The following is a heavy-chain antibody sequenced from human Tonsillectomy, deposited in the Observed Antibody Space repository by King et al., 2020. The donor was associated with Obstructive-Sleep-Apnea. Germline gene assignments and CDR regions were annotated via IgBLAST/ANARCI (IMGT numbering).Heavy chain of an antibody. J-gene: IGHJ6*02. D-gene: IGHD6-19*01. CDR1: GVTFSSFA. CDR2: IRGSGGIT. CDR3: ATDLAVAGLYYYYGMDV. V-gene: IGHV3-23*04. Sequence: VQLVESGGGLVQPGGSLRLSCAASGVTFSSFALSWVSQAPGKGLEWVSSIRGSGGITYYADSVTGRFTNSRDNSKNTLYLQMNSLRAEDTAVYYCATDLAVAGLYYYYGMDVWGQGTTVTVSS.